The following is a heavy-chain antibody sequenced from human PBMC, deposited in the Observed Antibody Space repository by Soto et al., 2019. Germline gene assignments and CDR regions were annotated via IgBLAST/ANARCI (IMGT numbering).Heavy chain of an antibody. CDR3: AREQSSGYYWAPGTGLFDY. CDR2: IYYSGST. V-gene: IGHV4-31*03. J-gene: IGHJ4*02. Sequence: SETLSLTCTVSGGSISSGGYYWSWIRQHPGKGLEWIGYIYYSGSTYYNPSLKSRVTISVDTSKNPFSLKLSSVTAADTAVYYCAREQSSGYYWAPGTGLFDYWGQGTLVTVSS. CDR1: GGSISSGGYY. D-gene: IGHD3-22*01.